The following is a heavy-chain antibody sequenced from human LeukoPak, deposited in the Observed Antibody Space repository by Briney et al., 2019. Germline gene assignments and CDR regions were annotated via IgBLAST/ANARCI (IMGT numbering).Heavy chain of an antibody. D-gene: IGHD6-6*01. J-gene: IGHJ4*02. CDR3: ALSIAARPYYFDY. CDR2: IWYDGSNK. V-gene: IGHV3-33*01. CDR1: GFTFSSYG. Sequence: PGRSLRLXCAASGFTFSSYGMHWVRQAPGKGLECVAVIWYDGSNKYYADSVKGRFTISRDNSKNTLYLQMNSLRAEDTAVYYCALSIAARPYYFDYWGQGTLVTVSS.